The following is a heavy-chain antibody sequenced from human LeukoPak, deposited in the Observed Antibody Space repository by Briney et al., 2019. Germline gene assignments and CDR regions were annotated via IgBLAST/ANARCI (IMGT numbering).Heavy chain of an antibody. CDR3: ASIDYSSSTFDY. V-gene: IGHV4-59*12. CDR1: GFSFSSYW. Sequence: AGTLRLTCAASGFSFSSYWMSWVRQAPGKGLEWVGHIYYSGSTNYNASLESRLTIFADTSKNQISLKLSSVTAADSAVYYCASIDYSSSTFDYWGQGTLVTVSS. J-gene: IGHJ4*02. CDR2: IYYSGST. D-gene: IGHD6-6*01.